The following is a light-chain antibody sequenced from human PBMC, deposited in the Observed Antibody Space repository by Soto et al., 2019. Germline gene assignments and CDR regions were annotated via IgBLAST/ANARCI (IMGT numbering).Light chain of an antibody. J-gene: IGKJ3*01. CDR3: QQYNSDPFT. V-gene: IGKV1-5*03. CDR2: KAS. CDR1: QSISSW. Sequence: DIPMTQSPSTLSASVGDRVTITCRASQSISSWLAWYQQKPGKAPKLLIYKASSLESGVPSRFSGSGSGTEFTLTISSLQPDDFATYYCQQYNSDPFTFGPGTKVDI.